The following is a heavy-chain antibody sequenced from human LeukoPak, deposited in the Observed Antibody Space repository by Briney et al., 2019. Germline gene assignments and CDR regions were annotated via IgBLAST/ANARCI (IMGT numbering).Heavy chain of an antibody. V-gene: IGHV3-11*01. CDR2: ISSSGSTI. J-gene: IGHJ4*02. CDR1: GFTFSDYD. D-gene: IGHD7-27*01. CDR3: AKDYNWGTY. Sequence: GGSLRLSCAASGFTFSDYDMSWIRQAPGKGRGWVSYISSSGSTIYYADSVKGRFTISRDNAKNSLYLQMNSQRAEDTAVYYCAKDYNWGTYWGQGALVTVSS.